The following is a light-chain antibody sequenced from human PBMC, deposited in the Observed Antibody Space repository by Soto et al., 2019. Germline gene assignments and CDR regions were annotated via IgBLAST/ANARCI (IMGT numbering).Light chain of an antibody. V-gene: IGLV2-14*01. Sequence: QPASVSGSPGQSITISCTGTSSDVGGYNYVSWYQQHPGKAPKLMIYDVSNRPSGVSNRFSGSKSGNTASLTISGLQAEDEADYFCSSYTSSSTVVFGGGTKLTVL. CDR1: SSDVGGYNY. CDR3: SSYTSSSTVV. J-gene: IGLJ2*01. CDR2: DVS.